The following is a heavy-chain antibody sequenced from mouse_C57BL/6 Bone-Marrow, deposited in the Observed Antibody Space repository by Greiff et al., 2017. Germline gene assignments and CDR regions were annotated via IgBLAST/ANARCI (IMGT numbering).Heavy chain of an antibody. V-gene: IGHV14-4*01. CDR1: GFNIKDDY. J-gene: IGHJ3*01. Sequence: EVKLMESGAELVRPGASVKLSCTASGFNIKDDYMHWVKQRPEQGLAWIGWIDPENGDTESASKFQGKATITADPSSNTAYLQLSSLTSEDTAVYYCTTGPRFAYWGQGTLVTVSA. CDR2: IDPENGDT. CDR3: TTGPRFAY. D-gene: IGHD6-1*01.